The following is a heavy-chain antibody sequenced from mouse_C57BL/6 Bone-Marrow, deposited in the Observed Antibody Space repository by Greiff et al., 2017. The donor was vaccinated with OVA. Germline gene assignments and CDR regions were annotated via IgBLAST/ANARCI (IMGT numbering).Heavy chain of an antibody. CDR2: IHPNSGST. V-gene: IGHV1-64*01. D-gene: IGHD3-3*01. Sequence: QVQLQQPGAELVKPGASVKLSCKASGYTFTSYWMHWVKQRPGQGLEWIGMIHPNSGSTNYNEKFKSKATLTADKSSSTASMQLSRLTSEDSAVXCCARLGAYWGQGTLVTVSA. CDR3: ARLGAY. CDR1: GYTFTSYW. J-gene: IGHJ3*01.